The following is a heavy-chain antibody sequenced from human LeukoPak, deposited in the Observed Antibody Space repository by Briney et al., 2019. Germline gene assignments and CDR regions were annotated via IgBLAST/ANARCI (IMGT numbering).Heavy chain of an antibody. Sequence: SETLSLTCTVSGGSISSYYWSWIRQPPGKGLEWIGYIYYSGSTNYNPSLKSRVTISIDTSKNQFSLKLTSVTAADTAVYYCARGTGGWYLDLWGRGTLVTVSS. CDR1: GGSISSYY. V-gene: IGHV4-59*01. J-gene: IGHJ2*01. CDR3: ARGTGGWYLDL. CDR2: IYYSGST. D-gene: IGHD1/OR15-1a*01.